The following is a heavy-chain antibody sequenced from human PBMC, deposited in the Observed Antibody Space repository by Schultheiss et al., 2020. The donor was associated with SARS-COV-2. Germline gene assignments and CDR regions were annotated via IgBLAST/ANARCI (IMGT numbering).Heavy chain of an antibody. CDR2: ISYDGSNK. Sequence: GGSLRLSCAASGFTFSSYAMHWVRQAPGKGLEWVAVISYDGSNKYYADSVKGRFTISRDNSKNTLYLQMNSLRAEDTAVYYCAREGGGSYPYYGMDVWGQGTTVTVSS. V-gene: IGHV3-30*01. CDR3: AREGGGSYPYYGMDV. D-gene: IGHD1-26*01. CDR1: GFTFSSYA. J-gene: IGHJ6*02.